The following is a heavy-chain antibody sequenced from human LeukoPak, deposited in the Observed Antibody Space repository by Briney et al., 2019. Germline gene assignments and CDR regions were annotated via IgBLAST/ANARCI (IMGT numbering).Heavy chain of an antibody. J-gene: IGHJ4*02. Sequence: SETLSLTCAVYGGSFSGYSWSWIRQPPGKGLEWIGYIYHSGSTYYNPSLKSRVTISVDRSKNQFSLKLSSVTAADTAVYYCARGSSGPRGGRGYFDYWGQGTLVTVSS. CDR2: IYHSGST. CDR3: ARGSSGPRGGRGYFDY. V-gene: IGHV4-30-2*01. D-gene: IGHD6-19*01. CDR1: GGSFSGYS.